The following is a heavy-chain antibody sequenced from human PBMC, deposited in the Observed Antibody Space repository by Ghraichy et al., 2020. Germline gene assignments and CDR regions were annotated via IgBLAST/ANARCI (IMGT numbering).Heavy chain of an antibody. V-gene: IGHV3-21*01. D-gene: IGHD4-17*01. J-gene: IGHJ4*02. CDR1: GFTFSSYS. CDR3: ARAPEANDYGDFCFDY. Sequence: GGSLRLSCAASGFTFSSYSMNWVRQAPGKGLEWVSSISSSSSYIYYADSVKGRFTISRDNAKNSLYLQMNSLRAEDTAVYYCARAPEANDYGDFCFDYWGQGTLVTVSS. CDR2: ISSSSSYI.